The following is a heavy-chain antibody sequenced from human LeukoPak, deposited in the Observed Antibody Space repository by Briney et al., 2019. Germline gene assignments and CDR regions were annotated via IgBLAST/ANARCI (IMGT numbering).Heavy chain of an antibody. CDR2: ISSSGSTI. J-gene: IGHJ5*02. Sequence: GGSLRLSCAASEFTFSSYEMNWIRQAPGKGLEWVSYISSSGSTIYYADSVKGRFTISRDNAKNSLYLQMNNLRVEDTAVYYCARAPTKFRRDWFDPRGQGTLVTVSS. CDR1: EFTFSSYE. D-gene: IGHD3-9*01. CDR3: ARAPTKFRRDWFDP. V-gene: IGHV3-48*03.